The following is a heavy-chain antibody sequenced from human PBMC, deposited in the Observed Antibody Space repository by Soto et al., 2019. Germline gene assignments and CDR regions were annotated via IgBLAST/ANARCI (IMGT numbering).Heavy chain of an antibody. D-gene: IGHD4-17*01. Sequence: PSETLSLTCTVSGGSISSYYWSWIRQPPGKGLEWIGYIYYSGSTNYNPSLKSRVTISVDTSKNQFSLKLSSVTAADTAVYYCVSINYGDFANFDYWGPGTLVTVSS. J-gene: IGHJ4*02. CDR2: IYYSGST. V-gene: IGHV4-59*08. CDR1: GGSISSYY. CDR3: VSINYGDFANFDY.